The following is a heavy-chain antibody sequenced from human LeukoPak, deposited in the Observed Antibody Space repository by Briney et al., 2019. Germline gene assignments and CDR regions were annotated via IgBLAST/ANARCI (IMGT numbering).Heavy chain of an antibody. V-gene: IGHV3-23*01. Sequence: GGSLRLSCAASGFTFSSYAMSWVRRAPGKGLEWVSDISGSGGSTYYADSVKGRFTISRDNSKNTLYLQMNRLRAEDTAVYYCAKRGLAAALFRWGQGTLVTVSS. CDR2: ISGSGGST. D-gene: IGHD6-13*01. J-gene: IGHJ4*02. CDR1: GFTFSSYA. CDR3: AKRGLAAALFR.